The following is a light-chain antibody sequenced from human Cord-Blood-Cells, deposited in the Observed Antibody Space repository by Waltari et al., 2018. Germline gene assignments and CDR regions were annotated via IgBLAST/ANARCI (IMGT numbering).Light chain of an antibody. V-gene: IGKV3-11*01. J-gene: IGKJ3*01. CDR2: DAS. Sequence: EIVLPQSPDTLSLSPGERATLPCRDSQSVSSYLAWYQQKPGQAPRLLIYDASNRATGIPARFSGSGSGTDFTLTISSLEPEDFAVYYCQQRSNWPPIFTFGPGTKVDIK. CDR1: QSVSSY. CDR3: QQRSNWPPIFT.